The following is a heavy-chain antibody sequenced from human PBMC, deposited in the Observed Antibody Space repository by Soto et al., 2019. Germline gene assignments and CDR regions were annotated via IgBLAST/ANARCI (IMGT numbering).Heavy chain of an antibody. D-gene: IGHD3-22*01. J-gene: IGHJ6*02. CDR2: IWYDGSNK. Sequence: QVQLVESGGGVVQPGRSLRLSCAASGFTFSSYGMHWVRQAPGKGLEWVAVIWYDGSNKYYADSVKGRFTISRDNSKNTLYLQMNSLRAEDTAVYYCARDTDRFTMRGGMEVWGQGTTVTVSS. CDR3: ARDTDRFTMRGGMEV. V-gene: IGHV3-33*01. CDR1: GFTFSSYG.